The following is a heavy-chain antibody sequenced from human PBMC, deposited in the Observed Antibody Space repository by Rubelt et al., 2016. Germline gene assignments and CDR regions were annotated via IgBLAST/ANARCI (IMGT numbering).Heavy chain of an antibody. V-gene: IGHV4-59*08. CDR3: ARTSAVLGWFDP. D-gene: IGHD1-14*01. J-gene: IGHJ5*02. CDR2: IYYSGST. CDR1: GGSISSYY. Sequence: QVQLQESGPGLVKPSEPLSLTCTVSGGSISSYYWSWIRQPPGKGLEWIGYIYYSGSTNYNPSLKSRVTISVDTSKNQFSLKLSSVTAADTAVYYCARTSAVLGWFDPWGQGTLVTVSS.